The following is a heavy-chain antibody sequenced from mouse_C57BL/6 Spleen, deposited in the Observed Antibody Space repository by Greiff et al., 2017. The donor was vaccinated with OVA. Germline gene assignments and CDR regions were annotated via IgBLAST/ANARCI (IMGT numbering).Heavy chain of an antibody. CDR1: GYTFTSYW. Sequence: QVQLQQPGAELVKPGASVKLSCKASGYTFTSYWMPWVKQRPGQGLEWIGMIHPNSGSTNYNEKFKSKATLTVDQSSSQAYMQLSSLTSEDSAVYYCARMGYSYDERFDYWGQGTTLTVAS. J-gene: IGHJ2*01. CDR2: IHPNSGST. CDR3: ARMGYSYDERFDY. D-gene: IGHD2-12*01. V-gene: IGHV1-64*01.